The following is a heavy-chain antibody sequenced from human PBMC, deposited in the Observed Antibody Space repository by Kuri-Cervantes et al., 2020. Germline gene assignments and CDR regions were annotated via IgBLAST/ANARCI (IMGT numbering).Heavy chain of an antibody. V-gene: IGHV6-1*01. Sequence: SQTLSLTCAISGDSVSSNNAAWHWIRQSPSRGLEWLGRTYYRSKWYSDYVVSVKSRITINPDASKNQFSLQLNSVTPEDTAVYYCASSNNWGDTHGFDYWGQGTLVTVSS. CDR3: ASSNNWGDTHGFDY. D-gene: IGHD7-27*01. CDR1: GDSVSSNNAA. J-gene: IGHJ4*02. CDR2: TYYRSKWYS.